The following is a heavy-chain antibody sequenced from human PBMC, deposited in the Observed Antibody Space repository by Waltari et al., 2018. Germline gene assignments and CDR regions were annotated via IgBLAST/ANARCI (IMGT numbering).Heavy chain of an antibody. Sequence: QLFESGGGLVQPGGSLRLSCSDSGLTFSIFAMSWVRQAPGKGLEWVSGISNSGGDTYYTDSVKGRFTISRDNSKKTLYLQMNSLRVEDTAVYYCAKDHGVAYWGQGTLVTVSS. CDR2: ISNSGGDT. D-gene: IGHD3-16*01. J-gene: IGHJ4*02. CDR3: AKDHGVAY. CDR1: GLTFSIFA. V-gene: IGHV3-23*01.